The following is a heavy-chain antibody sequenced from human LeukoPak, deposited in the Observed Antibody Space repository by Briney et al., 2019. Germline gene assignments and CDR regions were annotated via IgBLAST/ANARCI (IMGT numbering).Heavy chain of an antibody. J-gene: IGHJ4*02. CDR2: IYTSGST. D-gene: IGHD3-22*01. CDR3: ARTSHYYDSSGYSLLFDY. CDR1: GGSLSSGSYY. Sequence: PSETLSLTCSVSGGSLSSGSYYWSWIRQPAGTGLEWLGRIYTSGSTNYNPSLKSRVTISVDTSKNQFSLKLSSVTAADTAVYYCARTSHYYDSSGYSLLFDYWGQGTLVTVSS. V-gene: IGHV4-61*02.